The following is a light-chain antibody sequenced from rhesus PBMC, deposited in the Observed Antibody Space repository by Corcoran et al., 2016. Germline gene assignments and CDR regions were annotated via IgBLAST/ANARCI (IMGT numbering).Light chain of an antibody. CDR1: QSVGSN. CDR2: DAS. J-gene: IGKJ1*01. CDR3: QQYNNWWT. V-gene: IGKV3-42*02. Sequence: ETVVTQSPATLSLSPGERATLSCRASQSVGSNLAWYQQQPGQAPKLLIHDASSRATGIPDRFSGSGSGTEFTLTLSSLEPEDVGVYYCQQYNNWWTFGQGTKVEIK.